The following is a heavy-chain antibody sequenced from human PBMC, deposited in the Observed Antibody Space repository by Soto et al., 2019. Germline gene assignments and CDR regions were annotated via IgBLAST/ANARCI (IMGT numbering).Heavy chain of an antibody. CDR3: SHRRVHSGMWFDS. Sequence: QITLKESGPTLVKPTQTLTLTCTFSGFSLTTGGLGVAWLRQPPVMALEWLAYIYLNTERNYSPSLSERATISGETSKHQVVLTVTNVNTVHKGPSSCSHRRVHSGMWFDSWGQGILVLVSS. J-gene: IGHJ5*01. CDR1: GFSLTTGGLG. V-gene: IGHV2-5*01. CDR2: IYLNTER. D-gene: IGHD3-10*01.